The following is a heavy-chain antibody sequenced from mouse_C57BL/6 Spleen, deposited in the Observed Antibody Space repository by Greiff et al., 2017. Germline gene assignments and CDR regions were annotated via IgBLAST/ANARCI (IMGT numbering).Heavy chain of an antibody. D-gene: IGHD1-1*01. CDR3: ARHYGSSAWFAY. CDR1: GYTFTSYW. CDR2: IDPSDSET. V-gene: IGHV1-52*01. J-gene: IGHJ3*01. Sequence: QVPLQQSGAELVRPGSSVKLSCKASGYTFTSYWMHWVKQRPIQGLEWIGNIDPSDSETPYNQKFKDKATLTVDKSSSTAYMQLSSLTSEDTAGYNCARHYGSSAWFAYWGQEALVTVSA.